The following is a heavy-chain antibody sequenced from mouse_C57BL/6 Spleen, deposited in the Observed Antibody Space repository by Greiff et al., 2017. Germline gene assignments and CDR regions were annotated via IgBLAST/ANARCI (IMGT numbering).Heavy chain of an antibody. CDR3: ARSRIYYDYEPWFAY. D-gene: IGHD2-4*01. Sequence: QQSCKASGYTFTSYWMHWVKQRPGRGLEWIGRIDPNSGGTKYNEKFKSKATLTVDKPSSTAYMQLSSLTSEDSAVYYCARSRIYYDYEPWFAYWGQGTLVTVSA. CDR1: GYTFTSYW. CDR2: IDPNSGGT. V-gene: IGHV1-72*01. J-gene: IGHJ3*01.